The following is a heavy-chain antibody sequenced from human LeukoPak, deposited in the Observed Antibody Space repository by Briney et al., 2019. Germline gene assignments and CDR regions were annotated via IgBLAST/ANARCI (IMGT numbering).Heavy chain of an antibody. CDR1: GGSISGHY. J-gene: IGHJ4*02. V-gene: IGHV4-59*11. Sequence: SETLSLTCTVSGGSISGHYWGWIRQPPGEGLEWIGYIYYTGDTNYIPSFESRVTISMDTSKNQFSLKLGSVTAADTAIYYCVRVVTGSADYWGQGTLVTVSS. CDR3: VRVVTGSADY. CDR2: IYYTGDT. D-gene: IGHD3-10*01.